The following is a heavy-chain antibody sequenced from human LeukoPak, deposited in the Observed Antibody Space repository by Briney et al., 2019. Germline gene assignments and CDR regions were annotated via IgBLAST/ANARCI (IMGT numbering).Heavy chain of an antibody. CDR3: ARDGTPSGSGSYSS. J-gene: IGHJ5*02. Sequence: GGSLRLSCAASGFTFSSYAMHWVRQAPGKGLEWVAVISSDGSSKYYADSMKGRFTISRDNSKNTLYPQMNSLRGEDTAVYYCARDGTPSGSGSYSSWGQGTLVTVSS. D-gene: IGHD3-10*01. V-gene: IGHV3-30*04. CDR1: GFTFSSYA. CDR2: ISSDGSSK.